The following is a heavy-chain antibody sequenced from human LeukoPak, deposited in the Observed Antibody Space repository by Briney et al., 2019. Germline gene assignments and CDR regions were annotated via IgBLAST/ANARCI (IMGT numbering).Heavy chain of an antibody. Sequence: GASVKVSCKASGYTFTSYAMHWVRRAPGQRLEWMGWINAGNGDTKYSQKFQGRVTIAGDTSASTAYMELSSLRSEDTAVYYCARDRGGTGGFDYWGQGTLVTVSS. CDR1: GYTFTSYA. D-gene: IGHD1-1*01. V-gene: IGHV1-3*01. CDR3: ARDRGGTGGFDY. CDR2: INAGNGDT. J-gene: IGHJ4*02.